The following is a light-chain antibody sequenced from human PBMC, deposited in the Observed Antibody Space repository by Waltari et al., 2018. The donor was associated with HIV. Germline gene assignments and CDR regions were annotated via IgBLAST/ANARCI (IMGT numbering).Light chain of an antibody. J-gene: IGKJ1*01. Sequence: DIQMTQSHSTLSASVGDRVTITCRASQSINSWLAWYQQKPGKAPKLLIYKASSLESGVPSRFSGSGSGTEFTLTISSLQPDDFATYYCQQYNSYTWTFGQGTKVEI. CDR1: QSINSW. CDR3: QQYNSYTWT. CDR2: KAS. V-gene: IGKV1-5*03.